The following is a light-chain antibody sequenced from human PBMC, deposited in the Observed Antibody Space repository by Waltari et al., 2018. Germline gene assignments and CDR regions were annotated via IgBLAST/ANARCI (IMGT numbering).Light chain of an antibody. CDR3: QQSYSQTRT. CDR2: AAS. J-gene: IGKJ1*01. CDR1: QGISSY. Sequence: IQMTPSPFSLSASVGDSATITCRASQGISSYLNWYQQKPGKAPKLLIYAASSLQSGIPSRFSGSVSGRYFTLSISSLQPEDFATYCCQQSYSQTRTFGQGTKVEIK. V-gene: IGKV1-39*01.